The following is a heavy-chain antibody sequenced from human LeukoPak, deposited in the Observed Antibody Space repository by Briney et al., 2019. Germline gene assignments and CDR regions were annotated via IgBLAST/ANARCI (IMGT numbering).Heavy chain of an antibody. CDR1: GFTVSSNY. Sequence: GGSLRLSCAASGFTVSSNYMSWVRQAPGKGLEWVSVIYSGGSTYYADSVKGRFTISRDNSKNTLYLQMNSLRAEDTAVYYCARHHYDYVWGSYHPVDPWGQGTLVTVSS. CDR3: ARHHYDYVWGSYHPVDP. CDR2: IYSGGST. J-gene: IGHJ5*02. D-gene: IGHD3-16*02. V-gene: IGHV3-53*01.